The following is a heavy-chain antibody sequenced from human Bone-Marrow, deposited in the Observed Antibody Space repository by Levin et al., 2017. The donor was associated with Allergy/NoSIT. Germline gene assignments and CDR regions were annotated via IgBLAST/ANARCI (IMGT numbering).Heavy chain of an antibody. J-gene: IGHJ4*02. D-gene: IGHD2-15*01. CDR3: ARYSIADSRLKGYCFDD. V-gene: IGHV3-7*01. CDR2: IRQGGSEK. CDR1: GFTFGTYC. Sequence: PGESLKISCAASGFTFGTYCMSWVRQAPGKGLEWVAYIRQGGSEKYYADSVKGRFNISRDNAKNSVYLQMNSLRAEDTTVYYCARYSIADSRLKGYCFDDWGQGSLVTVSS.